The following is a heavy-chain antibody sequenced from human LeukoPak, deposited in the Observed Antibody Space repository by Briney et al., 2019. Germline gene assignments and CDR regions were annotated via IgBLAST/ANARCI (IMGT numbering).Heavy chain of an antibody. D-gene: IGHD5-24*01. V-gene: IGHV1-69*06. J-gene: IGHJ2*01. CDR3: ARDEMATTNWYFDL. CDR1: GGTFSNYA. Sequence: ASVKVSCKASGGTFSNYAISWVRQAPGQGLEWMGGIIPIFTTTNYAQKFQGRVTITADKSTNAAYMELSSLRSEDTAVYYCARDEMATTNWYFDLWGRGTLVTVSS. CDR2: IIPIFTTT.